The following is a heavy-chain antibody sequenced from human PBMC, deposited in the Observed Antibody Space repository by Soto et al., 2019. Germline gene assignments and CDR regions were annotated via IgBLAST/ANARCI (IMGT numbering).Heavy chain of an antibody. CDR1: GGSISSGDYY. Sequence: SETLSLTCTVSGGSISSGDYYWSWIRQPPGKGLEWIGYIYYSGSTYYNPSLKSRVTISVDTSKNQFSLKLSSVTAADTAVYYCARVAPPISRTYYYYGMDVWGQGTTVTV. V-gene: IGHV4-30-4*01. CDR3: ARVAPPISRTYYYYGMDV. J-gene: IGHJ6*02. CDR2: IYYSGST. D-gene: IGHD2-2*01.